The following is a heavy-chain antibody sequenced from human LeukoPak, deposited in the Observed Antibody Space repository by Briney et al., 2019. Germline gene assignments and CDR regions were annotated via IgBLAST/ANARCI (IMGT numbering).Heavy chain of an antibody. CDR3: ARAPNLGELSLGY. J-gene: IGHJ4*02. CDR2: INHSGST. Sequence: SETLSLTCTVSGGSISSYYWSWIRQPPGKGLEWIGEINHSGSTNYNPSLKSRVTISVDTSKNQFSLKLSSVTAADTAVYYCARAPNLGELSLGYWGQGTLVTVSS. CDR1: GGSISSYY. D-gene: IGHD3-16*02. V-gene: IGHV4-34*01.